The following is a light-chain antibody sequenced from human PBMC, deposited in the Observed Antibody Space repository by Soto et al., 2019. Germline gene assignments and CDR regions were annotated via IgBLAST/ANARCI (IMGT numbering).Light chain of an antibody. V-gene: IGKV1-8*01. CDR2: AAS. J-gene: IGKJ1*01. Sequence: AIRMTQSPSSFSASTGDRGTITCLAIQGISSYLAWYEQKPGQAPKLLIYAASTLQSGVPSRFRGSGSGTGFTLTISCLQSEDFETYYCQQYYSYPRTFGQGTKVDIK. CDR1: QGISSY. CDR3: QQYYSYPRT.